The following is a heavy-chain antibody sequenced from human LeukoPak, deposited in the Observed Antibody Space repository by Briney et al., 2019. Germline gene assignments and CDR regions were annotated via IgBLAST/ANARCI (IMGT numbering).Heavy chain of an antibody. CDR3: ARGWGSEFDWFDP. Sequence: SETLSLTCTVSGGSISSGDYYWRWIRQPPGKGLEWIGYIYYSGSTYYNPSLKSRVTISVDTSKNQFSLKLSSVTAADTAVYYCARGWGSEFDWFDPWGQGTLVTVSS. J-gene: IGHJ5*02. D-gene: IGHD3-16*01. CDR1: GGSISSGDYY. CDR2: IYYSGST. V-gene: IGHV4-30-4*01.